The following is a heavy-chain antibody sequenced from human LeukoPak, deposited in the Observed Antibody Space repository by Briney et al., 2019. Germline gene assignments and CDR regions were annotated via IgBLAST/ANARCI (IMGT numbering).Heavy chain of an antibody. J-gene: IGHJ4*02. D-gene: IGHD1-26*01. CDR2: ISGSGDYT. V-gene: IGHV3-23*01. CDR3: ARDPGGATRGDY. CDR1: GFTFSSHG. Sequence: GGSLRLSCAASGFTFSSHGMSWVRQAPGKGLEWVSTISGSGDYTYYADSVKGRFTISRDNAKNSLYLQMNSLRAEDTAVYYCARDPGGATRGDYWGQGTLVTVSS.